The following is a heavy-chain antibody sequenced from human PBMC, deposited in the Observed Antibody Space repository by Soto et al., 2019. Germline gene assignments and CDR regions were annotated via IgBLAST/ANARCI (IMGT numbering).Heavy chain of an antibody. Sequence: EVQLLESGGGLVQPGGSLRLSCAASGFTFSTYAMSWVRQAPGKGLEWVSAISGTGGSTYYADSVKGRFTISRDNSKNTLYLQMNILRAEDTAVYYCAKNWETTSTSSSHWGQGSLVTVA. D-gene: IGHD6-6*01. J-gene: IGHJ4*02. CDR1: GFTFSTYA. V-gene: IGHV3-23*01. CDR3: AKNWETTSTSSSH. CDR2: ISGTGGST.